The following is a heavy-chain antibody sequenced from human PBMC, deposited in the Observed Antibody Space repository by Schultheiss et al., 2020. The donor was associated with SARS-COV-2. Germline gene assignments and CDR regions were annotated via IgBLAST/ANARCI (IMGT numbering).Heavy chain of an antibody. CDR1: GGSISSSNW. V-gene: IGHV4-4*02. J-gene: IGHJ5*02. D-gene: IGHD6-19*01. Sequence: SETLSLTCAVSGGSISSSNWWSWVRQPPGKGLEWIGEIYHSGSTNYNPSLKSRVTISVDKSKNQFSLKLSSVTAADTAVYYCARVDVSGTGAWFDPWGQGTLVTVSS. CDR3: ARVDVSGTGAWFDP. CDR2: IYHSGST.